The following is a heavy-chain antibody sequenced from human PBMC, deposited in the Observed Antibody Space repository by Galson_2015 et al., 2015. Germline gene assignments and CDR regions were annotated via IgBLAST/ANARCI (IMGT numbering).Heavy chain of an antibody. D-gene: IGHD4-17*01. V-gene: IGHV3-21*01. CDR3: ARDLTTVTTAAYYFDY. CDR2: ISSSSSYI. J-gene: IGHJ4*02. Sequence: SLRLSCAASGFTFSSYSMNWVRQAPGKGLEWVSSISSSSSYIYYADSVKGRFTISRDNAKNSLYLQMNSLRAEDTAVYYCARDLTTVTTAAYYFDYWGQGTLVTVSS. CDR1: GFTFSSYS.